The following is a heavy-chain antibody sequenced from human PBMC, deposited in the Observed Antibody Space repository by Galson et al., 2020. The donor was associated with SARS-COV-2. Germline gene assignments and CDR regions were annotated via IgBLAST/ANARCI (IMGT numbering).Heavy chain of an antibody. CDR1: GFTFSSYG. CDR3: ARDSHAYCGGDCYPSG. CDR2: IWYDGSNK. Sequence: GGSLRLSCAASGFTFSSYGMHWVRQAPGKGLEWVAVIWYDGSNKYYADSVKGRFTISRDNSKNTLYLQMNSLRAEDTAVYYCARDSHAYCGGDCYPSGWGQGTLVTVSS. V-gene: IGHV3-33*01. J-gene: IGHJ4*02. D-gene: IGHD2-21*02.